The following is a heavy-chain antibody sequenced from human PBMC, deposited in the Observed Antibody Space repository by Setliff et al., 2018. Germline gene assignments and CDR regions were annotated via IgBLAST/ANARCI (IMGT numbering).Heavy chain of an antibody. CDR1: GLSCINDW. J-gene: IGHJ4*02. CDR2: INPHGSEK. Sequence: GGSLRLSCTASGLSCINDWVSWVRQAPGKGLEWLASINPHGSEKYYADSVKGRFTISRDNARNSLSLQMNSLRTEDTAVYYCFGAGTCSYWGQGTLVTVSS. D-gene: IGHD3-10*01. V-gene: IGHV3-7*01. CDR3: FGAGTCSY.